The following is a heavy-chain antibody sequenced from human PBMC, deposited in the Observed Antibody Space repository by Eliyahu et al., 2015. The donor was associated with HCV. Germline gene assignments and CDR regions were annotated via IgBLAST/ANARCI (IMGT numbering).Heavy chain of an antibody. CDR2: INHSGST. Sequence: QVQLQQWGAGLLKPSETLSPTCAVYGGSFSGYYWSWIRQPPGKGLEWIGEINHSGSTNYNPSLKSRVTISVDTSKNQFSLKLSSVTAADTAVYYCATTDQLLWQDDYYYGMDVWGQGTTVTVSS. CDR1: GGSFSGYY. CDR3: ATTDQLLWQDDYYYGMDV. V-gene: IGHV4-34*01. D-gene: IGHD2-2*01. J-gene: IGHJ6*02.